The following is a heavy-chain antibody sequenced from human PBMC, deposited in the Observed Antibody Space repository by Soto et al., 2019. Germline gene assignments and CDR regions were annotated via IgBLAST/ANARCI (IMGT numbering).Heavy chain of an antibody. D-gene: IGHD4-17*01. J-gene: IGHJ3*02. Sequence: GGSLRLSCAASGFTFSSYAMSWVRQAPGKGLEWVSTVSSSGTGTYYADSVKGRLTISRDNSKNTLYLQVNSLRAEDTAVYYCAKGVKSRLRGFDIWGQGTMVTVSS. CDR1: GFTFSSYA. CDR3: AKGVKSRLRGFDI. CDR2: VSSSGTGT. V-gene: IGHV3-23*01.